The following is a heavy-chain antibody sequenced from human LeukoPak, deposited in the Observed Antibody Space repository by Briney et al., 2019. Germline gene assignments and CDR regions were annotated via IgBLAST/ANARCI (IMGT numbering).Heavy chain of an antibody. Sequence: GESLKISCKGSGYSFTSYWIGWVRQMPGQGLGWMGIIYPGDSNTRYSPSFQGQVTISVDKTISTAYLQWSSLKASDTAMYYCARPRDGSHGFDYWGQGTLVTVSS. V-gene: IGHV5-51*01. D-gene: IGHD5-24*01. J-gene: IGHJ4*02. CDR2: IYPGDSNT. CDR3: ARPRDGSHGFDY. CDR1: GYSFTSYW.